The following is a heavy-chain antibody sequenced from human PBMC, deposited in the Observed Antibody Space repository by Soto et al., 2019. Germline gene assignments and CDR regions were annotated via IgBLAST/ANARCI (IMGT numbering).Heavy chain of an antibody. CDR1: GFTFSSYG. D-gene: IGHD2-2*01. J-gene: IGHJ4*02. Sequence: QVQLVESGGGVVQPGRSLRLSCAASGFTFSSYGMHWVRQAPGKGLEWVAVISYDGSNKYYADSVKGRFTISRDNSKNTLYLQMNSLRAEDTAVYYCATRESGTSDYWGQGTLVTVSS. V-gene: IGHV3-30*03. CDR2: ISYDGSNK. CDR3: ATRESGTSDY.